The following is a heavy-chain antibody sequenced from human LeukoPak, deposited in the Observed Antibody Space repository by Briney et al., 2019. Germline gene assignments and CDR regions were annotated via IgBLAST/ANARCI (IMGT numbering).Heavy chain of an antibody. CDR3: AKGGARDGYRV. Sequence: GGSLRLSCAMSGFTFSNYGMTWVRQAPGTGLEWASSITASGGDTRYADSVKGQFTISRDNSKNTLFLQMSSLRAEDTAVYYCAKGGARDGYRVWGQGILVTVSS. J-gene: IGHJ4*02. CDR1: GFTFSNYG. CDR2: ITASGGDT. D-gene: IGHD5-24*01. V-gene: IGHV3-23*01.